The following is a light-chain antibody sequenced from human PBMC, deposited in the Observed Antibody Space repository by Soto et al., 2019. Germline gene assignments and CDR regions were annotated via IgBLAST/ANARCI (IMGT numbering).Light chain of an antibody. Sequence: SSELTQPPSVSVAPGQTARIPCGGDNIGRKSVHWYQQRPGQAPLLVVYVDSDRPSGIPERTSGSNSGNTATLTIRRVEAGDEADYYCPVWDRTSHQAVFGGGTKVTVL. J-gene: IGLJ2*01. CDR2: VDS. V-gene: IGLV3-21*02. CDR3: PVWDRTSHQAV. CDR1: NIGRKS.